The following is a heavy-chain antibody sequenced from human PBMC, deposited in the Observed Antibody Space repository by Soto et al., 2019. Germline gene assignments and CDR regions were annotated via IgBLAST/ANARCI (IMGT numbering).Heavy chain of an antibody. D-gene: IGHD1-1*01. CDR3: AREYPPTKPTGRLYYYYFYGMDV. CDR2: IIPIFGTA. Sequence: SVKVSCKVSGGTFSSYAISWVRQAPGQGLEWMGGIIPIFGTANYAQKFQGRVTITADESTSTAYMELSSLRSEDTAVYYCAREYPPTKPTGRLYYYYFYGMDVWGEGTTFTDSS. V-gene: IGHV1-69*13. CDR1: GGTFSSYA. J-gene: IGHJ6*04.